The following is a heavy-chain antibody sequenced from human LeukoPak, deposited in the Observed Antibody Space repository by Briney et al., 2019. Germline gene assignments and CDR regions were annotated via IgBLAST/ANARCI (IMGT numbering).Heavy chain of an antibody. CDR3: AGAFADGYNSSPFDY. J-gene: IGHJ4*02. D-gene: IGHD5-24*01. V-gene: IGHV3-21*01. CDR1: GFTFSSYS. Sequence: PGGSLRLSCAASGFTFSSYSMNWVRQAPGKGLEWVSSISSSSSYIYYADSVKGRFTISRDNAKNSLYLQMNSLRAEDTAVYYCAGAFADGYNSSPFDYWGQGTLVTVSS. CDR2: ISSSSSYI.